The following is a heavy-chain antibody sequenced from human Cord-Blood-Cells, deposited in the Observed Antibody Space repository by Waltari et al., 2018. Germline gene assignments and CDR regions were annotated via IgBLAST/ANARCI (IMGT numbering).Heavy chain of an antibody. Sequence: QLQLQESGPGLVKPSETLSLTCTVSGGSISSSSYYWGWIRQPPGKGLEWIGSIYYGWSTYYNPSLKSRVTISVDTSKNQCSLKLSSVTAADTAVYYCARQPYDFWSGYYDYWGQGTLVTVSS. CDR3: ARQPYDFWSGYYDY. CDR1: GGSISSSSYY. V-gene: IGHV4-39*01. D-gene: IGHD3-3*01. CDR2: IYYGWST. J-gene: IGHJ4*02.